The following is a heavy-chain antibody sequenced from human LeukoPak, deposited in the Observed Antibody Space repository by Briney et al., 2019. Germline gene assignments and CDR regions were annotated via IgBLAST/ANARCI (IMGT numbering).Heavy chain of an antibody. V-gene: IGHV4-38-2*01. CDR3: ARGEYSSGWYFDY. J-gene: IGHJ4*02. CDR2: IYHSGST. D-gene: IGHD6-19*01. Sequence: SETLSLTCAVSGYSISSGYYWGWIRQPPGKGLEWIGSIYHSGSTYYNPSPKSRITISIDTSKNQFSLKLSSVTAADTAVYYCARGEYSSGWYFDYWGQGTLVTVSS. CDR1: GYSISSGYY.